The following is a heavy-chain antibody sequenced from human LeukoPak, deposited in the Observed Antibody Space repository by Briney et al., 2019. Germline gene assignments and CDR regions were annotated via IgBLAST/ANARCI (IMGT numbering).Heavy chain of an antibody. V-gene: IGHV1-2*02. J-gene: IGHJ3*02. CDR3: ARVNGYYWQNAFDI. Sequence: ASVKVSCKASGYTFTGYYMHWVRQAPGQGLEWMGWINPNSGGTNYAQKFQGRVTTTRDTSISTAYMELSRLRSDDTAVYYCARVNGYYWQNAFDIWGQGTMVTVSS. CDR2: INPNSGGT. CDR1: GYTFTGYY. D-gene: IGHD3-22*01.